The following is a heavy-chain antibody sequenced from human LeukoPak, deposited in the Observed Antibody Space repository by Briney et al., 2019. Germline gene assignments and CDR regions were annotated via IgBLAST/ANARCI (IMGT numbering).Heavy chain of an antibody. D-gene: IGHD1-1*01. CDR1: GGSISSSNW. J-gene: IGHJ6*03. CDR2: IYHSGST. Sequence: SGTLSLTCAVSGGSISSSNWWSWVRQPPGKGLEWIGEIYHSGSTNYNPSLKSRVTISVDTSKNQFSLKLSSVTAADTAVYYCARYRSDYYYYYMDVWGKGTTVTVSS. CDR3: ARYRSDYYYYYMDV. V-gene: IGHV4-4*02.